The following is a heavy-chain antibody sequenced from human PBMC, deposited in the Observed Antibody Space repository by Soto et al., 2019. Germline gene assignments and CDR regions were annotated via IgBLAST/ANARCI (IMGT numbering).Heavy chain of an antibody. V-gene: IGHV4-34*01. CDR2: INHSGST. CDR3: ARGPVHYFDY. CDR1: GGFVSSGSYY. Sequence: SETLSLTCAVYGGFVSSGSYYWSWIRQPPGKGLEWIGEINHSGSTNYNPSLKSRVTISVDTSKNQFSLKLSSVTAADTAVYYCARGPVHYFDYWGQGTLVTVSS. J-gene: IGHJ4*02.